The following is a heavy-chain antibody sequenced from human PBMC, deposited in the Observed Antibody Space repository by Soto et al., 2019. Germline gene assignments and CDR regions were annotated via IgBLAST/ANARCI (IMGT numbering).Heavy chain of an antibody. CDR3: ARDLYGSSWIWGSYRTTFDP. CDR1: GYTFTSYA. Sequence: GASVKVSCKASGYTFTSYAMHWVRQAPGQRLEWKGWINAGNGNTKYSQKFQGRVTITRDTSASTAYMELSSLRSEDAAVYYCARDLYGSSWIWGSYRTTFDPWGQGTLVTVSS. V-gene: IGHV1-3*01. J-gene: IGHJ5*02. D-gene: IGHD3-16*02. CDR2: INAGNGNT.